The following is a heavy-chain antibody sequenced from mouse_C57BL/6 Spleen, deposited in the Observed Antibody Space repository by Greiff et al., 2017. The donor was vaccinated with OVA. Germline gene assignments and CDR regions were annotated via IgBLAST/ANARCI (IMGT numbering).Heavy chain of an antibody. Sequence: EVKVEESGGGLVQPGGSMKLSCAASGFTFSDAWREEERNDPEKGKEVVAEIRNKANNHATYYAESVKGRFTIAREDSKRSVDLQRNSLRADDPGSYYGTGLGRNDAMDYWGQGTSVTVSS. CDR2: IRNKANNHAT. CDR1: GFTFSDAW. D-gene: IGHD4-1*01. V-gene: IGHV6-6*01. CDR3: TGLGRNDAMDY. J-gene: IGHJ4*01.